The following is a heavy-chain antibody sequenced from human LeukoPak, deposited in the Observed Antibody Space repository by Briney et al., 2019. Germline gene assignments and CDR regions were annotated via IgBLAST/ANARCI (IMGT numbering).Heavy chain of an antibody. CDR1: GGSINSYY. CDR3: AKDLMGQWLSPYYYGMDV. D-gene: IGHD6-19*01. V-gene: IGHV3-23*01. CDR2: ISGSGGRT. J-gene: IGHJ6*02. Sequence: ETLSLTCTVSGGSINSYYWSWIRQPPGKGLEWVSVISGSGGRTYYADSVRGRFTISRDNSKNTLYLQMNSLRAEDTAVYYCAKDLMGQWLSPYYYGMDVWGQGTTVTVSS.